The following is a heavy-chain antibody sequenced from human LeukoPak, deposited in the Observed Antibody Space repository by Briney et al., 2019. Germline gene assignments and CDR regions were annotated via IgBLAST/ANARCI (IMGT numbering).Heavy chain of an antibody. Sequence: GGSLRLSCAASGFTFSSYAMQWVRQAPGKGLEGVSGISYDGTTKYYADSVKGRFTISRDYSKNTLYLHMISLRGEDTAVYYCAREDVGYDFDSWGQGTLVTVSS. D-gene: IGHD2-2*01. V-gene: IGHV3-30-3*01. J-gene: IGHJ4*02. CDR2: ISYDGTTK. CDR3: AREDVGYDFDS. CDR1: GFTFSSYA.